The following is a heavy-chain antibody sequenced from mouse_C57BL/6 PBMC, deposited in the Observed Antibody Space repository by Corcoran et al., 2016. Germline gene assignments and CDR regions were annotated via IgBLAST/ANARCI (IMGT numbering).Heavy chain of an antibody. J-gene: IGHJ4*01. CDR2: ISYDGSN. D-gene: IGHD1-1*01. V-gene: IGHV3-6*01. Sequence: DVQLQESGPGLVKPSQSLSLTCSVTGYSITSGYYWNWIRQFPGNKLEWMGYISYDGSNNYNPSLKNRISITRDTSKNQFFLKLNSVTTEDTATYYCAREGHYYGSSTLYAMDYWGQGTSVTVSS. CDR1: GYSITSGYY. CDR3: AREGHYYGSSTLYAMDY.